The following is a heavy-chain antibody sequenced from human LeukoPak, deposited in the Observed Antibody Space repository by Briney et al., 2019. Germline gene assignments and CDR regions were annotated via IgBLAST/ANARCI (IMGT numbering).Heavy chain of an antibody. CDR2: ICYSGST. J-gene: IGHJ4*02. Sequence: SQTLSLTCTVSGGSISSGGYYWSWIRQHPGKGLEWIGYICYSGSTYYNPSLKSRVTISVDTSKNQFSLKLSSVTAADTAVYYCARVAVAGLDYWGQGTLVTVYS. D-gene: IGHD6-19*01. CDR3: ARVAVAGLDY. CDR1: GGSISSGGYY. V-gene: IGHV4-31*03.